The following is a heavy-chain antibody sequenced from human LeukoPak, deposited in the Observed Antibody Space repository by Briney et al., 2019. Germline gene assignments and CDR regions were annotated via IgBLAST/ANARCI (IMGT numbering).Heavy chain of an antibody. J-gene: IGHJ4*02. V-gene: IGHV3-21*01. Sequence: PGGSLRLSCTASGFTFSSYSLNWVRQAPGKGLEWVSSVSTGSNYIYYADSVKGRFTISRDNSKNTLYLQMNSLRAEDTAVYYCAKDLSGYCSSTSCYGDDYWGQGTLVTVSS. D-gene: IGHD2-2*01. CDR2: VSTGSNYI. CDR3: AKDLSGYCSSTSCYGDDY. CDR1: GFTFSSYS.